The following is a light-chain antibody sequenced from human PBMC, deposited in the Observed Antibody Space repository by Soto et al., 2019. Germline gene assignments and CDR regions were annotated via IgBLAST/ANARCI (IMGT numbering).Light chain of an antibody. CDR1: QSVSSSY. V-gene: IGKV3-20*01. CDR3: QQYGSSPT. Sequence: EIVLTQPPGTLSLSPGERATLSCRASQSVSSSYLAWYQQKPGQAPRLLIYGASSRATGIPDRFSGSGSGTDFTLTISRLESEDFAVYYCQQYGSSPTFGQGTKLEIK. J-gene: IGKJ2*01. CDR2: GAS.